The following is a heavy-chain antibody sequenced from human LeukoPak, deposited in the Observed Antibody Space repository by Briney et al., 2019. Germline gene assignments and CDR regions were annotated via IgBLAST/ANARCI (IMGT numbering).Heavy chain of an antibody. J-gene: IGHJ4*02. Sequence: AGGSLRLSCADSGFTFSSSWMTWVRQAPGKGLEWVANIKEDGSEKYYVDSVKGRFTISRDNAKNSLYLQMNSLKTEDTAVYYCSTDYYDYVWGSYRPDYWGQGTLVTVSS. D-gene: IGHD3-16*02. CDR2: IKEDGSEK. CDR1: GFTFSSSW. V-gene: IGHV3-7*03. CDR3: STDYYDYVWGSYRPDY.